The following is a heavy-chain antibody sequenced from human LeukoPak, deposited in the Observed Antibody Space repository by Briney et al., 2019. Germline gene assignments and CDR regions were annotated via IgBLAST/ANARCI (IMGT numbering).Heavy chain of an antibody. CDR1: GFTLTDYW. J-gene: IGHJ4*02. Sequence: GGSLRLSCAASGFTLTDYWMSWVRQAPGKGLEWVANIEEDGSEKYYVDSVKGRFTISRDNAKNSLYLEMKSLRPEDTAVYYCARGLRGFDYWGQGTLITVSS. CDR3: ARGLRGFDY. V-gene: IGHV3-7*01. CDR2: IEEDGSEK.